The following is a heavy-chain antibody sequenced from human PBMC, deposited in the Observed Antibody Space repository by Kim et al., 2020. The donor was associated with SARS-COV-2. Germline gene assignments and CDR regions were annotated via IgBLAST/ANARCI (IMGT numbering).Heavy chain of an antibody. D-gene: IGHD3-16*01. CDR2: GSHNDST. J-gene: IGHJ4*01. Sequence: SETLSLTCTVYGGSISSYYCNWSRQPPGKGLGLIGKGSHNDSTNNNPTLKSQITVSVYTAKNQFSLNLNSVTATATAVYYCSSGRISYDLSFDY. CDR3: SSGRISYDLSFDY. CDR1: GGSISSYY. V-gene: IGHV4-34*01.